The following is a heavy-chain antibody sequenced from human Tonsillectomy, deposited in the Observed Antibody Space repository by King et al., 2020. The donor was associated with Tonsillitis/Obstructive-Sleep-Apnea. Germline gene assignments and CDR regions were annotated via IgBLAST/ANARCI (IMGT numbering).Heavy chain of an antibody. D-gene: IGHD3-22*01. CDR1: GDSMSSRSYY. J-gene: IGHJ5*02. V-gene: IGHV4-39*01. Sequence: QLQESGPGLVNPSETLSLTCTVSGDSMSSRSYYWGWIRQSPGKGLEWIGTIYYSGSTYYNPSLKSRLAISVDASKSQFSLKLTSVTATDTAVYYCARHGGSGYYYTDFWFDLWGQGTLVTVSS. CDR3: ARHGGSGYYYTDFWFDL. CDR2: IYYSGST.